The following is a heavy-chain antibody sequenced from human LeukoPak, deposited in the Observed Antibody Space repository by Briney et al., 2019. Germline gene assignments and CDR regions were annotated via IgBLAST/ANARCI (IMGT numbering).Heavy chain of an antibody. CDR3: ARDPYGYSSNPGAGFDS. Sequence: PGGSLRLSCAASGFTFSDYCISWIRQAPGKGLEWIAYISGSSSTIYYADSVKGRFTISRDNAQNSLYLEMNSLRAEDTAVYYCARDPYGYSSNPGAGFDSCGQGTLVTASS. D-gene: IGHD5-18*01. V-gene: IGHV3-11*04. CDR1: GFTFSDYC. J-gene: IGHJ4*02. CDR2: ISGSSSTI.